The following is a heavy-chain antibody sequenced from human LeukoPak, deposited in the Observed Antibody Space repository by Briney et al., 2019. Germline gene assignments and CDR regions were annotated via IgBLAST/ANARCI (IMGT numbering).Heavy chain of an antibody. D-gene: IGHD4-17*01. CDR2: IYYSGST. CDR1: GGSISSGGYY. V-gene: IGHV4-31*03. Sequence: SETLSLTCTVSGGSISSGGYYGSWIRQHPGKGLEWIGYIYYSGSTYYNPSLKSRTAISGDTSKNQFSLKLSSVTAADTAVYYCARDRSDYVLHYGMDVWGQGTTVTVSS. CDR3: ARDRSDYVLHYGMDV. J-gene: IGHJ6*02.